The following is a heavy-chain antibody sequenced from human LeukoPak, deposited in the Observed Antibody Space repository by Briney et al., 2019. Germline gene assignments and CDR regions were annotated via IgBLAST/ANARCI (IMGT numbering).Heavy chain of an antibody. CDR1: GFTFSSYG. CDR2: ISGSGGST. Sequence: GRSLRLSCAASGFTFSSYGMHWVRQAPGKGLEWVSAISGSGGSTYYADSVKGRFTISRDNSKNTLYLQMNSLRAEDTAVYYCARTLGYCSSTSCYAPFGYWGQGTLVTVSS. D-gene: IGHD2-2*01. CDR3: ARTLGYCSSTSCYAPFGY. V-gene: IGHV3-23*01. J-gene: IGHJ4*02.